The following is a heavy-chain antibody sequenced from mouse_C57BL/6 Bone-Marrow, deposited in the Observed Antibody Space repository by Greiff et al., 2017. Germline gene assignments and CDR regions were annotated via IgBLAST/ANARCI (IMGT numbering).Heavy chain of an antibody. CDR2: ILPGSGST. Sequence: VQLVESGAELMKPGASVKLSCKATGYTFTGYWIEWVKQRPGHGLEWIGEILPGSGSTNHNEKFKGKATYTADTSSNTAYIQLSSLTTEGYDIYYCARHPYFLDVWGTGTTVTVSS. CDR1: GYTFTGYW. D-gene: IGHD6-5*01. CDR3: ARHPYFLDV. J-gene: IGHJ1*03. V-gene: IGHV1-9*01.